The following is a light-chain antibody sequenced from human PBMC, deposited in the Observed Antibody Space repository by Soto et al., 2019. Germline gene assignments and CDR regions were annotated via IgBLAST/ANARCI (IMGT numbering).Light chain of an antibody. J-gene: IGKJ1*01. V-gene: IGKV1-5*01. CDR2: DDS. CDR3: QQYNSYSPAT. Sequence: DIQMTQSPSTLSASVGDRVTITCRASQSISSWLAWYQQKPGKAPKLLIYDDSSLESEVPSRFSGSGSGTEFTLTISSLQPDDFATYYCQQYNSYSPATFGQGTKVEIK. CDR1: QSISSW.